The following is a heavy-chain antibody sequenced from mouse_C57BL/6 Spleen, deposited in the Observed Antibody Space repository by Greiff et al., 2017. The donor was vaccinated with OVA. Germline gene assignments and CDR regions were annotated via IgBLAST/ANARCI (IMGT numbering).Heavy chain of an antibody. CDR1: GYAFSSSW. CDR2: IYPGDGDT. Sequence: VQLQQSGPELVKPGASVKISCKASGYAFSSSWMNWVKQRPGKGLEWIGRIYPGDGDTNYNGKFKGKATLTADKSSSTAYMQLSSLTSEDSAVYFCARDGVPPGYFDVWGTGTTVTVSS. CDR3: ARDGVPPGYFDV. D-gene: IGHD2-14*01. J-gene: IGHJ1*03. V-gene: IGHV1-82*01.